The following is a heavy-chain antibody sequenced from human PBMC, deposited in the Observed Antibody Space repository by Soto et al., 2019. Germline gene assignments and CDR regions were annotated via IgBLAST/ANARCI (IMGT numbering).Heavy chain of an antibody. V-gene: IGHV3-11*01. CDR2: INFSGVTV. J-gene: IGHJ3*02. D-gene: IGHD2-2*01. CDR3: VRDPSTRHGFDI. Sequence: VQLVESGGGLVEPGGSLRLSCEASGFPFSDHYMNWIRQAPGKGLEWISYINFSGVTVYYAASVKGRFTISRDNAKNSIYLQMNRLTAEDTAMYYCVRDPSTRHGFDIWGQGKMVIVSS. CDR1: GFPFSDHY.